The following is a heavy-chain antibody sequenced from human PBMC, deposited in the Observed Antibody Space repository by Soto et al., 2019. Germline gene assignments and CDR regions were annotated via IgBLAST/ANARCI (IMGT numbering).Heavy chain of an antibody. CDR1: GYSYIGNY. CDR3: ARATEMVDFDF. V-gene: IGHV1-2*04. CDR2: INPNNGDT. D-gene: IGHD2-8*01. Sequence: GVSVKGYCKTSGYSYIGNYIHWFRQVPGQGLEWMRWINPNNGDTSYAQRFQGWVTLTRDTSINTAYVQVSRLTSDDTSVYYCARATEMVDFDFWGQRTVVTVSS. J-gene: IGHJ4*02.